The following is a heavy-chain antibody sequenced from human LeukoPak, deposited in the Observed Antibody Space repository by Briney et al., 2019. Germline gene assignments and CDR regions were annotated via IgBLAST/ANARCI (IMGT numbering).Heavy chain of an antibody. CDR3: ARGRIAKIVVVHSFPYGMDV. D-gene: IGHD3-22*01. CDR1: GGSFTDYF. J-gene: IGHJ6*02. Sequence: SETLSLTCTVFGGSFTDYFWTWIRHSPGKGLEWIGEINDYTGDTKYNPSLNSRVSISLEKSKNQFSLELRSVTAADTAVYYCARGRIAKIVVVHSFPYGMDVWGQGTTVTVSS. V-gene: IGHV4-34*01. CDR2: INDYTGDT.